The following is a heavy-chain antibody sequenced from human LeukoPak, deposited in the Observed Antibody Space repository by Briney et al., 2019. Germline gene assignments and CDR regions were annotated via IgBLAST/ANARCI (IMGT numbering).Heavy chain of an antibody. J-gene: IGHJ4*02. CDR2: ISGSGGST. Sequence: GGSLRLSCAASGFTFSSYSMNWVRQAPGKGLEWVSAISGSGGSTYYADSVKGRFTISRDNSKNTLYPQMNSLRAEDTAVYYCAKDLELWFGELSVYFDYWGQGTLVTVSS. V-gene: IGHV3-23*01. CDR1: GFTFSSYS. D-gene: IGHD3-10*01. CDR3: AKDLELWFGELSVYFDY.